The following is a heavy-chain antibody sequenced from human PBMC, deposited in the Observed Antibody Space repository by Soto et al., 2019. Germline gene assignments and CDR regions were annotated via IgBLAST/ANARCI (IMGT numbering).Heavy chain of an antibody. V-gene: IGHV1-18*01. CDR1: GYTFTSYG. CDR3: ARDTSISYYYDSRGDILEGAFDI. Sequence: ASVKVSCKASGYTFTSYGISWVRQAPGQGPEWMGWISAYNGNTNYAQKLQGRVTMTTDTSTSTAYMELRSLRSDDTAVYYCARDTSISYYYDSRGDILEGAFDIWGQGTMVTVSS. D-gene: IGHD3-22*01. CDR2: ISAYNGNT. J-gene: IGHJ3*02.